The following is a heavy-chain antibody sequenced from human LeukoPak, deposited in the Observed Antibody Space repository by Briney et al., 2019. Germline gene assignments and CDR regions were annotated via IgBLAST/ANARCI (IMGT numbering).Heavy chain of an antibody. CDR1: GFTFSSYV. CDR3: ARDIDNGDYVVY. D-gene: IGHD4-17*01. Sequence: GSLRLSCAASGFTFSSYVMSWVRQAPGMGLEWVSSIGSSGDITYYADSVKGRFTISRDNSKNTLYLQMNSLRAEDTAVYYCARDIDNGDYVVYWGQGTLATVSS. V-gene: IGHV3-23*01. J-gene: IGHJ4*02. CDR2: IGSSGDIT.